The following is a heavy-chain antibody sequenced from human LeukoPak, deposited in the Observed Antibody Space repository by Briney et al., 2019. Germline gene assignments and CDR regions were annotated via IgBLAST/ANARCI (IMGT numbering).Heavy chain of an antibody. CDR3: ARDGPPAGLYFDN. V-gene: IGHV3-7*01. Sequence: GGSLRLSCAASGFTFSSYWMSWVRQAPGKGLEWVPNIKQDGSEKYYVDSVKGRFTISRDNAKNSLYLQMYSLKAEDTAVYYCARDGPPAGLYFDNWGQGTLVTVSS. D-gene: IGHD2-2*01. CDR2: IKQDGSEK. J-gene: IGHJ4*02. CDR1: GFTFSSYW.